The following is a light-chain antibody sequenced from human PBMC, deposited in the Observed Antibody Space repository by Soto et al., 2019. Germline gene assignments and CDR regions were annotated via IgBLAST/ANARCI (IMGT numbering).Light chain of an antibody. Sequence: ALTQPASVSGSPGQSITISCTGTASDVGGYNSVSWYQQLPGKAPKLMIYDVSNRPSGVSSRFSGSKSGSTASLTISGLQAEDEANYYCSSYSGSTTLGVVFGGGTKLTVL. CDR3: SSYSGSTTLGVV. CDR2: DVS. V-gene: IGLV2-14*01. CDR1: ASDVGGYNS. J-gene: IGLJ2*01.